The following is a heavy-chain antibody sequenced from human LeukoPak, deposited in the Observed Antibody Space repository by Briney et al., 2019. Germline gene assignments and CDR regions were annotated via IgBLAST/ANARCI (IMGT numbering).Heavy chain of an antibody. CDR3: ARDAIDSSGFDFDY. D-gene: IGHD3-22*01. V-gene: IGHV3-11*01. CDR2: ISTSAGTI. J-gene: IGHJ4*02. CDR1: GFTFSDYY. Sequence: GGSLRLSCAASGFTFSDYYMTWIRQAPGKGLEWISNISTSAGTIYYADSVKGRFTISRDNAKNSLYLQMNSLRAEDTAVYYCARDAIDSSGFDFDYWGQGTLVTVSS.